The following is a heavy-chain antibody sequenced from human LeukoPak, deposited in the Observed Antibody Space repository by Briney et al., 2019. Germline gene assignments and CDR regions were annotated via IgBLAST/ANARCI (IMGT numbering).Heavy chain of an antibody. J-gene: IGHJ4*02. Sequence: SQTLSLTSAISGDSVSSNSVAWNWLRHSPSRGLEWLGRTYYRSKWYNDYAVFVKSRITMNPDTSKNQFSLQLNSVPPEDTAVYYCARDRSASGKYYPFDYWGQGTLVTVSS. V-gene: IGHV6-1*01. CDR2: TYYRSKWYN. D-gene: IGHD2/OR15-2a*01. CDR3: ARDRSASGKYYPFDY. CDR1: GDSVSSNSVA.